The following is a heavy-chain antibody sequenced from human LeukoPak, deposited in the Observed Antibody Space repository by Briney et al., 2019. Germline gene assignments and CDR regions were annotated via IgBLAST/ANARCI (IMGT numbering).Heavy chain of an antibody. Sequence: SETLSLTCTVSGGSISSSSYYWGWIRQPPGKGLEWIGNMYYSGSTYYNPSLKSRVTISVDTSKNQFSLKLSSVTAADTAVYYCAREGYYMDVWGKGTTVTISS. CDR2: MYYSGST. CDR1: GGSISSSSYY. V-gene: IGHV4-39*07. J-gene: IGHJ6*03. CDR3: AREGYYMDV.